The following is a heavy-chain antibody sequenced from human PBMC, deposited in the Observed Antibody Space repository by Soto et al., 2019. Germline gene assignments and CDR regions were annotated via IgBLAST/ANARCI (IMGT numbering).Heavy chain of an antibody. CDR1: GGSFSGYY. CDR3: ARFGIPDYGDYFDY. J-gene: IGHJ4*02. CDR2: INHSGST. D-gene: IGHD4-17*01. V-gene: IGHV4-34*01. Sequence: SETLSLTCTVYGGSFSGYYWSWFRQPPGKGLEWIGEINHSGSTNYNPSLKSRVTISVDTSKNQFSLKLSSVTAADTAVYYCARFGIPDYGDYFDYWGQGTLVTVSS.